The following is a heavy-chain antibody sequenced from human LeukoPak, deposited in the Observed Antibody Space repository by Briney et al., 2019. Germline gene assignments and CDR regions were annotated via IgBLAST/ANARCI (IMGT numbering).Heavy chain of an antibody. CDR1: GGSISSYY. D-gene: IGHD6-13*01. CDR2: IYTSGST. J-gene: IGHJ4*02. V-gene: IGHV4-4*07. CDR3: RSSSWYGDFDY. Sequence: PSETLSLTCTVSGGSISSYYWSWIRQPAGKGLEWIGRIYTSGSTNYNPSLKSRVTMSVDTSKNQFSLKRSSVTAADTAVYYCRSSSWYGDFDYWGQGTLVTVSS.